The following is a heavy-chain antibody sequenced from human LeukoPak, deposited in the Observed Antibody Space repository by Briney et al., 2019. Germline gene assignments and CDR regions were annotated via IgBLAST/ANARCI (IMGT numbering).Heavy chain of an antibody. D-gene: IGHD3-22*01. CDR3: ARDLEDSSPFGAFDM. CDR2: IWFDGIRK. J-gene: IGHJ3*02. Sequence: GGSLRLSCAPSGFTLSNYGMHWVREVPGKGLGWVAAIWFDGIRKYYAASVKGRLTISRDNSKNTLYLQMNSLRAEDTAVYYCARDLEDSSPFGAFDMWGQGTMVTVSS. CDR1: GFTLSNYG. V-gene: IGHV3-33*01.